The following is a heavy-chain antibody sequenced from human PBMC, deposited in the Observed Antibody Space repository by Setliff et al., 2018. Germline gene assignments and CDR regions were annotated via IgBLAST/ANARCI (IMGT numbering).Heavy chain of an antibody. Sequence: PGGSLRLSCAASGSTFSSYSMHWVRQAPGKGLEWVSVIWYDGSNKYYGDSVKGRFTISRDNAKNSLYLQMNSLRAEDTAVYYCARDGGDYWGQGTLVTVSS. V-gene: IGHV3-33*08. CDR2: IWYDGSNK. J-gene: IGHJ4*02. D-gene: IGHD3-16*01. CDR3: ARDGGDY. CDR1: GSTFSSYS.